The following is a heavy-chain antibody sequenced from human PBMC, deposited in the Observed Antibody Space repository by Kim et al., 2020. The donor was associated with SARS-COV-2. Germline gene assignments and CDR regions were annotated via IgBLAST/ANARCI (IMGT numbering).Heavy chain of an antibody. CDR1: GFDFSAYA. V-gene: IGHV3-23*03. D-gene: IGHD3-3*01. J-gene: IGHJ6*02. CDR3: AKYETGGVDV. CDR2: VYRGGSPA. Sequence: GGSLRLSCVASGFDFSAYAMTWVRQAPGKGLDWVSVVYRGGSPAYYADSVQGRFTISRDNSKNTLYLLMNTLIAEDTAVYYCAKYETGGVDVWGQGTTVTVSS.